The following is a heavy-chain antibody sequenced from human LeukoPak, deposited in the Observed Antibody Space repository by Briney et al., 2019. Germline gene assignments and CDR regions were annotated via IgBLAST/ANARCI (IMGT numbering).Heavy chain of an antibody. Sequence: SETLSLTCAVSGGSISSSNWRSWVRQPPGKGLEWIGEIYHSGSTNYNPSLKSRVTISVDKSKNQFSLKLSSVTAADTAVYYCAGQSAGTSSWYYFQHWGQGTLVTVSS. V-gene: IGHV4-4*02. D-gene: IGHD6-13*01. CDR3: AGQSAGTSSWYYFQH. CDR1: GGSISSSNW. CDR2: IYHSGST. J-gene: IGHJ1*01.